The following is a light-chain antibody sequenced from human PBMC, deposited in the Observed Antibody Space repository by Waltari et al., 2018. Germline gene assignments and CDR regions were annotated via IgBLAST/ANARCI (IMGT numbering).Light chain of an antibody. CDR3: QQYASSTPWT. CDR1: QSVNSNY. J-gene: IGKJ1*01. V-gene: IGKV3-20*01. Sequence: EIVLTQSPGTLSLSPGERATLSCRASQSVNSNYLSWYQQKPGQAPRLLIYGASTRATGIPDRFSGSGSGTDFTLTISRLEPEDFAVYYCQQYASSTPWTFGQGTRVKSN. CDR2: GAS.